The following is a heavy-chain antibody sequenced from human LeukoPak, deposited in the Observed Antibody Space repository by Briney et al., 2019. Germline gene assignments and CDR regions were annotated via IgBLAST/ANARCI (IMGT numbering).Heavy chain of an antibody. CDR2: MHPSGIT. CDR1: GGSFSDYY. CDR3: TGGLDPYKVGNY. J-gene: IGHJ4*02. Sequence: SETLSLTCAVFGGSFSDYYWSWIRQSPGKGLEWVGEMHPSGITNYSPSLKNRVTISVDTSKNQFSLRLTSVTAADTAVYYCTGGLDPYKVGNYWGQGTLVSVSS. V-gene: IGHV4-34*01. D-gene: IGHD7-27*01.